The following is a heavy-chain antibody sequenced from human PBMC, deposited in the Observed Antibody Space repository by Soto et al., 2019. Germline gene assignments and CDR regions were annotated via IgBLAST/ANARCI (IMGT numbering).Heavy chain of an antibody. CDR1: GFTFSSYA. D-gene: IGHD3-22*01. Sequence: LRLSCAASGFTFSSYAISWVRQAPWKVLDWVSSISGSGGSTYYADSVKGRFTISRDNSKNTLYLQMNSLRAEDTAVYYCAKGARDSSGYYPPYYYYYGMDVWGQGTTVTVSS. CDR2: ISGSGGST. V-gene: IGHV3-23*01. J-gene: IGHJ6*02. CDR3: AKGARDSSGYYPPYYYYYGMDV.